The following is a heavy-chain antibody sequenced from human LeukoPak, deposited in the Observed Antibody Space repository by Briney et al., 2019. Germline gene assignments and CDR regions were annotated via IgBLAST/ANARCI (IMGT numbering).Heavy chain of an antibody. CDR3: ARGLYGSGRPSDY. D-gene: IGHD3-10*01. V-gene: IGHV3-66*01. CDR2: MYSGGST. J-gene: IGHJ4*02. CDR1: GFTVSSNY. Sequence: GGSLRLSCAASGFTVSSNYMSWVRQAPGKGLEWVSVMYSGGSTYYADSVKGRFTISRDNSKNTLYLQMNSLRAEDTAVYYCARGLYGSGRPSDYWGQGTLVTVSS.